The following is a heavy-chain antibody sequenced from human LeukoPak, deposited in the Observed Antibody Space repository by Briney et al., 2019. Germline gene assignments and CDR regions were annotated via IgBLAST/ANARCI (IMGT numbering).Heavy chain of an antibody. CDR3: ARDWAVLDSFYYFDY. D-gene: IGHD2/OR15-2a*01. J-gene: IGHJ4*02. V-gene: IGHV3-11*01. CDR2: INSSGSTI. CDR1: GVTFSDHY. Sequence: GGAPRHSSAASGVTFSDHYMRRVRPAPREGVEWGLYINSSGSTIYYADSVKGRFTISRDNAKNSLYLQMNSLRAEDTAVYYCARDWAVLDSFYYFDYWGQGTLVTVSS.